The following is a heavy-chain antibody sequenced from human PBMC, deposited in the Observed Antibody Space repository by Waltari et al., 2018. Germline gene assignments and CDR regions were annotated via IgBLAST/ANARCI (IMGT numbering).Heavy chain of an antibody. V-gene: IGHV3-20*04. CDR1: GFTFHDHA. D-gene: IGHD6-19*01. CDR3: VREVFGSGWRESYFFDY. Sequence: EVQLVESGGGRVRPGGSLSLSCAASGFTFHDHALVWVRQVPGKGLEWVSGINWSGARTSYADSVMGRFTVSRDNAMNSLYLEMSSLRAEDTALYYCVREVFGSGWRESYFFDYWGQGTLVTVSS. CDR2: INWSGART. J-gene: IGHJ4*02.